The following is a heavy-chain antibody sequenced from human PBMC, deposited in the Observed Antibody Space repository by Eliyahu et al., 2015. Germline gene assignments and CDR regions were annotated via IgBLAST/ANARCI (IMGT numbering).Heavy chain of an antibody. CDR1: XGSIXXSXYY. Sequence: QLQLQESGPGLVKPSETLSLTCTVSXGSIXXSXYYWGWXRQPPGKGLEWIGSIYYSGSTYYNPSLKXRVTISVDTSKNQFSLKLSSVTAADTAVYYCARPGFMGIRGAFDIWGQGTMVTVSS. CDR3: ARPGFMGIRGAFDI. V-gene: IGHV4-39*01. J-gene: IGHJ3*02. D-gene: IGHD3-16*01. CDR2: IYYSGST.